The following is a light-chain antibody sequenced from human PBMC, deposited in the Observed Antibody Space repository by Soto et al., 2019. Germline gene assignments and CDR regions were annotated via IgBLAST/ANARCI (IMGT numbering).Light chain of an antibody. CDR3: QQYNNWPWT. J-gene: IGKJ1*01. Sequence: ETVMTQSPATLSVSPGGRATLSCRAGQSISDTLAWYQQKPGQAPRLLIYGASTRATGFPARFSGSGSGTDFTLTISSLQSEDFAVYYCQQYNNWPWTFGQGTKVDI. CDR1: QSISDT. CDR2: GAS. V-gene: IGKV3-15*01.